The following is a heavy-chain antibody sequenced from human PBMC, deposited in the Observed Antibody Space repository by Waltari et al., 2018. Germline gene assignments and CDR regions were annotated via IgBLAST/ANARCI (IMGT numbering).Heavy chain of an antibody. CDR3: ARGTLVVYAPYFDY. V-gene: IGHV1-69*13. CDR2: SIPIFGTA. J-gene: IGHJ4*02. Sequence: QVQLVQSGAEVKKPGSSVKVSCKASGGTFSSYAISWVRQAPGQGLEWMGGSIPIFGTANYAQKFQGRVTITADESTSTAYMELSSLRSEDTAVYYCARGTLVVYAPYFDYWGQGTLVTVSS. D-gene: IGHD2-8*02. CDR1: GGTFSSYA.